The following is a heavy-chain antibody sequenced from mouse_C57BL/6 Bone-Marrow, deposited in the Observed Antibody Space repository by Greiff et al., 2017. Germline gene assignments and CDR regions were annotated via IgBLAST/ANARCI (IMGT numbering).Heavy chain of an antibody. J-gene: IGHJ2*01. CDR1: GYTFTSYW. V-gene: IGHV1-72*01. Sequence: VQLQQPGAELVKPGASVKLSCKASGYTFTSYWMHWVKQRPGRGLEWIGRIDPNSGGTKYHEKFKSKATLTVDKPASTAYIQLSSLTSEDSAVYYCARDRYYGSSSFDHWGQGTTLTVSS. CDR3: ARDRYYGSSSFDH. CDR2: IDPNSGGT. D-gene: IGHD1-1*01.